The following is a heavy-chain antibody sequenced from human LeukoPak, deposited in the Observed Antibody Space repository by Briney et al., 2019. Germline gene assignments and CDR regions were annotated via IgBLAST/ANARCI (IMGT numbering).Heavy chain of an antibody. CDR3: ARDKSSSWYESYYYYYMDV. V-gene: IGHV1-18*01. D-gene: IGHD6-13*01. J-gene: IGHJ6*03. Sequence: ASVKVSCRASGYTFTSYSISWVRQAPGQGLEWMGWISAYNGNTNYAQKLQGRVTMTTDTSTSTAYMELRSLRSDDTAVYYCARDKSSSWYESYYYYYMDVWGKGTTVTVSS. CDR2: ISAYNGNT. CDR1: GYTFTSYS.